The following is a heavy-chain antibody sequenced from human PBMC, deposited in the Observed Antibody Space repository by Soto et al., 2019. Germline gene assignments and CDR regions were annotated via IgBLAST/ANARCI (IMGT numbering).Heavy chain of an antibody. Sequence: KESGPTLVKPTQTLTLTCTFSGFSLSTSGVGVGWIRQPPGKALEWLALIYWDDDKRYSPSLKSRLTITKDTSKNQVVLTMTNMDPVDTATYYCAHTRIAVAVPLFDYWGQGTLVTVSS. CDR3: AHTRIAVAVPLFDY. V-gene: IGHV2-5*02. J-gene: IGHJ4*02. CDR1: GFSLSTSGVG. CDR2: IYWDDDK. D-gene: IGHD6-19*01.